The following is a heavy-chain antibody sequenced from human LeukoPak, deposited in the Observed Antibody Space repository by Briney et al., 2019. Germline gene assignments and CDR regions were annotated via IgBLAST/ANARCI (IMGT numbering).Heavy chain of an antibody. CDR2: ISGSGGST. CDR3: AEEGENYAFDI. V-gene: IGHV3-23*01. J-gene: IGHJ3*02. CDR1: GFTFSNYA. D-gene: IGHD2-21*01. Sequence: PGGSLRLSCAASGFTFSNYAMTRVRQAPGKGLEWVSAISGSGGSTYYADSVKGRFTISRDNSKNTLYLQMNSLRAEDTAIYYCAEEGENYAFDIWGQGTMVTVSS.